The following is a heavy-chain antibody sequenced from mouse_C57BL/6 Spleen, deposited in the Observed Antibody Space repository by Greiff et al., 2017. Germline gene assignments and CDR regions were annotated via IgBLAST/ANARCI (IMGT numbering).Heavy chain of an antibody. J-gene: IGHJ4*01. CDR1: GFTFSSYA. D-gene: IGHD2-12*01. Sequence: EVKLMESGEGLVKPGGSLKLSCAASGFTFSSYAMSWVRQTPEKRLEWVAYISSGGDYTYYADTVKGRFTISRDNARNTLYLQMSSLKSEDTAMYYCTRENDYYAMDYWGQGTSVTVSS. CDR3: TRENDYYAMDY. CDR2: ISSGGDYT. V-gene: IGHV5-9-1*02.